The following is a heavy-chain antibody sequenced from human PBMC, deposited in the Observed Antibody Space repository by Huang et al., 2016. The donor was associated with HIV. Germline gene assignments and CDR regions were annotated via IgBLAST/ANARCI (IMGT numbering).Heavy chain of an antibody. CDR3: ATKTAAMDI. D-gene: IGHD1-7*01. V-gene: IGHV3-7*01. CDR1: TFRFGAYW. Sequence: VESGGRLVQPGGSIRLSCVGSTFRFGAYWMSWVRQSPGKGLGWVAKIKKDESEKYYVDSVKGRFNISRDNAKEVLFLEMNNVRVEDTATYYCATKTAAMDIWGQGTTVTVS. CDR2: IKKDESEK. J-gene: IGHJ6*02.